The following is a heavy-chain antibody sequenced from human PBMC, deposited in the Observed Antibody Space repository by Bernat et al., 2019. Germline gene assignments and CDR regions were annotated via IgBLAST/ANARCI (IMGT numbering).Heavy chain of an antibody. D-gene: IGHD6-13*01. CDR2: ISYDGSNK. V-gene: IGHV3-30*03. Sequence: QVQLVESGGGVVQPGRSLRLSCAASGFTFSSYGMHWVRQAPGKGLEWVAVISYDGSNKYYADSVKGRFTISRDNSKNTVYLQMDSLRAEDTAVYYCARLGSSWSFDYWGQGSLVTVSS. CDR1: GFTFSSYG. CDR3: ARLGSSWSFDY. J-gene: IGHJ4*02.